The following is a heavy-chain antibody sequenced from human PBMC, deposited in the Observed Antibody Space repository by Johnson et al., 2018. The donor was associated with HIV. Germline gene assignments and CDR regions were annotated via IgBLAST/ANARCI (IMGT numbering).Heavy chain of an antibody. Sequence: VQLLESGGGVVQPGRSLRLSCAASGFTFSSYGMHWVRQAPGKGLEWVAVIWYDGSNKYYADSVKGRFTISRDNSKNTLYLQMNSLRAEDTAVYYCAKDIAAAGNDAFDIWGQGTMVTVSS. V-gene: IGHV3-33*06. CDR1: GFTFSSYG. CDR3: AKDIAAAGNDAFDI. CDR2: IWYDGSNK. D-gene: IGHD6-13*01. J-gene: IGHJ3*02.